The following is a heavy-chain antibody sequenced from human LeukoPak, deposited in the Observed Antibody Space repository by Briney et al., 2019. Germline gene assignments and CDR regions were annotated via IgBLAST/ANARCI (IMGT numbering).Heavy chain of an antibody. V-gene: IGHV1-69*13. D-gene: IGHD1-26*01. CDR1: GGTFSSYA. CDR3: ARESGSYEAYFDY. Sequence: SVKVSCKASGGTFSSYAISWVRQAPGQGLEWMGRIFPIFATANYAQKFQGRVTITADESTSTAYMELSSLRSEDTAVYYCARESGSYEAYFDYWGQGTPVTVSS. J-gene: IGHJ4*02. CDR2: IFPIFATA.